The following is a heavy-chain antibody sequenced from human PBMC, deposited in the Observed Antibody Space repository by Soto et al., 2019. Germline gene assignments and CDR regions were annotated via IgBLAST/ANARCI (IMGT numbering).Heavy chain of an antibody. D-gene: IGHD3-10*01. Sequence: QVQLLQSGGGVVQPGGSLRLSCAASGFVFSAYGMHWVRQAPGKGLGWVALVSYDGTKEFYADSVRGRFTISRDTSRNTLYLQMDRLRADDTAMYYCAKDRGFGEYLFDSWGQGTLVTVSS. CDR1: GFVFSAYG. V-gene: IGHV3-30*18. CDR3: AKDRGFGEYLFDS. J-gene: IGHJ4*02. CDR2: VSYDGTKE.